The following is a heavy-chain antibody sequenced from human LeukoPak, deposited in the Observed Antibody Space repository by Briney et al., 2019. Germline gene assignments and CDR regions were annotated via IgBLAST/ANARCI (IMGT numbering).Heavy chain of an antibody. CDR3: AKAGGVATIHSYYFDY. CDR1: GFTFSSYA. CDR2: ISGSGGST. V-gene: IGHV3-23*01. D-gene: IGHD5-12*01. J-gene: IGHJ4*02. Sequence: PGGSLRLSCAASGFTFSSYAMSWVRQAPGKGLEWVSAISGSGGSTYYADSVKGRFTISRDNSKNTLYLQMNSLRAEDTAVYYCAKAGGVATIHSYYFDYWGQGTLVTVSS.